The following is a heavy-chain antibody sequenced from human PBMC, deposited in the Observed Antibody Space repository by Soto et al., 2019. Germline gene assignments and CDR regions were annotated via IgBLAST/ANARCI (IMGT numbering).Heavy chain of an antibody. J-gene: IGHJ4*02. D-gene: IGHD6-13*01. CDR2: IFYSGST. CDR3: ARHEGIAAAGYYFDY. Sequence: GGVVLGYCWSLIRQTPGKGLEWIGYIFYSGSTNYNPSLKSRVTISVDTSKNQFSLKLSSVTAADTAVYYCARHEGIAAAGYYFDYWGQGTLVTVSS. CDR1: GGVVLGYC. V-gene: IGHV4-59*08.